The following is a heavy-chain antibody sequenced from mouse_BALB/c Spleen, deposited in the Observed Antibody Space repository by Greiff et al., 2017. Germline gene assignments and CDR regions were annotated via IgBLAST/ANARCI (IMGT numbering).Heavy chain of an antibody. D-gene: IGHD1-1*01. CDR3: ARRDYYGSLVVDY. J-gene: IGHJ4*01. CDR2: INPSTGYT. CDR1: GYTFTSYW. Sequence: QVQLQQSGAELAKPGASVKMSCKASGYTFTSYWMHWVKQRPGQGLEWIGYINPSTGYTEYNQKFKDKATLTADKSSSTAYMQLSSLTSEDSAVYYCARRDYYGSLVVDYWGQGTSFTVAS. V-gene: IGHV1-7*01.